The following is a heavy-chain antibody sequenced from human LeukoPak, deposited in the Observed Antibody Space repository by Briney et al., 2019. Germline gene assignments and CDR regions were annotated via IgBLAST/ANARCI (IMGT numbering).Heavy chain of an antibody. CDR1: GGSISSSSYY. J-gene: IGHJ5*02. CDR2: IYYSGST. Sequence: SETLSFTCTVSGGSISSSSYYWGWIRQPPGKGLEWIGSIYYSGSTYYNPSLKSRVTISVDTSKNQFSLKLSSVTAADTAVYYCARGYCSSTSCYWFDPWGQGTLVTVSS. CDR3: ARGYCSSTSCYWFDP. D-gene: IGHD2-2*01. V-gene: IGHV4-39*01.